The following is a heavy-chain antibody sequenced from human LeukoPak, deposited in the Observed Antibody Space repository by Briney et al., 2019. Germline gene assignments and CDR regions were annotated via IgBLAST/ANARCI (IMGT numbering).Heavy chain of an antibody. CDR1: GFTFSSYE. Sequence: GGSLRLSCAASGFTFSSYEMNWVREAPGKGLEWVANIKQDGSEKYYVDSVKGRFTISRDNAKNSLYLQMNSLRAEDTAVYYCARGNWNDVGYWGQGTLVTVSS. CDR3: ARGNWNDVGY. CDR2: IKQDGSEK. J-gene: IGHJ4*02. V-gene: IGHV3-7*01. D-gene: IGHD1-1*01.